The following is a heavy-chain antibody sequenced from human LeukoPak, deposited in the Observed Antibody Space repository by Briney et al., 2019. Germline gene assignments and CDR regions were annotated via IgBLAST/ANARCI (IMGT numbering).Heavy chain of an antibody. CDR3: ARGGSRQYNF. V-gene: IGHV3-7*01. D-gene: IGHD5-18*01. J-gene: IGHJ4*02. CDR1: GFTFSSYW. CDR2: IRHDGSEK. Sequence: GGSLRLSCAASGFTFSSYWMSWVRQAPGKGLEWVANIRHDGSEKYYVDSVKGRFTISRDNAKDSLYLQMNSLRVEDTAVYYCARGGSRQYNFWGQGTLVTVSS.